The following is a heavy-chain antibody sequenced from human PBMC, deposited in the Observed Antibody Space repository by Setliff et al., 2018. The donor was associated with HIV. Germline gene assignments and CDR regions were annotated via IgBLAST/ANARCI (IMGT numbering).Heavy chain of an antibody. CDR3: ARGRDTAMGY. D-gene: IGHD5-18*01. Sequence: SETLSLTCTVSGASLNSGSYFWSWVRQPAGKGLEWIGRIYTSGDTYYNPSLKSRVTISVDTSKNQFSLKLSSVTAADTAVYYCARGRDTAMGYWGQGTLVTVSS. CDR1: GASLNSGSYF. J-gene: IGHJ4*02. V-gene: IGHV4-61*02. CDR2: IYTSGDT.